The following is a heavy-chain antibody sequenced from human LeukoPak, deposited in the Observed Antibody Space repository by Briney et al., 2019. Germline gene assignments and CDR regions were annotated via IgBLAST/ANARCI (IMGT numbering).Heavy chain of an antibody. J-gene: IGHJ4*02. CDR1: GFTFSSYG. CDR3: AKDRPRSIVGFFPTAN. Sequence: PGGSLRLSCAASGFTFSSYGMHWVRQAPGKGLEWVAVISYDGSNKYYADSVKGRFTVSRDNSKNTLYLQMNSLRAEDTAVYYCAKDRPRSIVGFFPTANWGQGTLVTVSS. D-gene: IGHD1-26*01. V-gene: IGHV3-30*18. CDR2: ISYDGSNK.